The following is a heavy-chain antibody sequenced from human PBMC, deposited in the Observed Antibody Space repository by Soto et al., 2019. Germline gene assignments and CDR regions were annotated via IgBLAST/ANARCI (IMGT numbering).Heavy chain of an antibody. CDR2: ISSSSSYI. D-gene: IGHD1-26*01. V-gene: IGHV3-21*01. Sequence: VQLVESGGGVVQPGRSLRLSCAASGFTFSSYSMNWVRQAPGKGLEWVSSISSSSSYIYYADSVKGRFTISRDNAKNSLYLQMNSLRAEDTAVYYCASEARADYWGQGTLVTVSS. CDR3: ASEARADY. J-gene: IGHJ4*02. CDR1: GFTFSSYS.